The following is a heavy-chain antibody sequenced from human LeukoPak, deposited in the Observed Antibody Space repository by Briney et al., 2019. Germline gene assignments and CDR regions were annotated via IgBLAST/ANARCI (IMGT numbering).Heavy chain of an antibody. CDR1: GFTFSSYS. Sequence: GGSLRLSCAASGFTFSSYSMNWVRQAPGRGLEWVSSISISGSYMYYPDSVKGRFTISRDNAKNSLFLQMNSMRAEDSAVYYCARVSASGSYLDYWGQGTLVTVSS. V-gene: IGHV3-21*01. D-gene: IGHD3-10*01. CDR3: ARVSASGSYLDY. J-gene: IGHJ4*02. CDR2: ISISGSYM.